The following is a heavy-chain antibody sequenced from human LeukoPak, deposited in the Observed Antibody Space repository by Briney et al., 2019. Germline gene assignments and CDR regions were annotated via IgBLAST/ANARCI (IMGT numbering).Heavy chain of an antibody. V-gene: IGHV3-30*18. CDR3: AKQWGGGSYRYLEH. J-gene: IGHJ1*01. D-gene: IGHD1-26*01. CDR1: GCTFRIYG. Sequence: GRSLRLSCAASGCTFRIYGMNWVRQAPGKGLEGVAVISLDESDTYYADSVKGRFTISRDNSKDTLYLQMNNLRAEDTAVYYCAKQWGGGSYRYLEHWGHGTLVTVSS. CDR2: ISLDESDT.